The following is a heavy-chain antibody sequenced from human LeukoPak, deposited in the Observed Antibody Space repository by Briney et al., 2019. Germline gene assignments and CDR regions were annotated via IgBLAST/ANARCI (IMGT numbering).Heavy chain of an antibody. D-gene: IGHD2-15*01. J-gene: IGHJ4*02. CDR2: IYSGGNT. CDR1: GFTFSDYY. V-gene: IGHV3-53*01. Sequence: GGSLRLSCAASGFTFSDYYMSWIRQAPGKGLEWVSFIYSGGNTHYSDSVKGRFTISRDNSKNTLYLQMNSLRAEDTAIYYCARRGGEYSHPYDYWGQGTLVTVSS. CDR3: ARRGGEYSHPYDY.